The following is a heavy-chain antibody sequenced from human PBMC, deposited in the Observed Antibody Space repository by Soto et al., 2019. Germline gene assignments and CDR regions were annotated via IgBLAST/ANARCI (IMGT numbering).Heavy chain of an antibody. V-gene: IGHV3-23*01. D-gene: IGHD6-13*01. J-gene: IGHJ6*02. CDR2: ISGSGGST. Sequence: GGSLRLSCAASGFTFSSYAMSWVRQAPGKGLEWVSAISGSGGSTYYADSVKGRFTISRDNSKNTLYLQMNSLRAEDTAVYYCAKCLPARSWYDSMGYYYGMDVWGQGTTVTVSS. CDR1: GFTFSSYA. CDR3: AKCLPARSWYDSMGYYYGMDV.